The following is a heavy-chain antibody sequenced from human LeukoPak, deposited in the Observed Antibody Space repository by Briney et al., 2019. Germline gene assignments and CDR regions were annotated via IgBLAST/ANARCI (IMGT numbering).Heavy chain of an antibody. Sequence: SETLSLTCTVSGGSISNYYWNWIRQFPGKGLEWIGYISHSGSTNYSPSLESRVTISVDPSKDQFSLKVISVTAADAAVYYCAREGTYDILTGYSTSFDSFDIWGQGKMVTVSS. D-gene: IGHD3-9*01. CDR3: AREGTYDILTGYSTSFDSFDI. J-gene: IGHJ3*02. V-gene: IGHV4-59*01. CDR1: GGSISNYY. CDR2: ISHSGST.